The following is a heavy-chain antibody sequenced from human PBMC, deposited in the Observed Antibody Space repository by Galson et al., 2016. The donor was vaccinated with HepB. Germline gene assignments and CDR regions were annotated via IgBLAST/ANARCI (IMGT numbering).Heavy chain of an antibody. Sequence: SVKVSCKASGYTFTSYGISWVRQAPGQGLEWMGWISAYNGNTIYAQKLQGRVTMTTDTSTSTAYMELRSLSSDDTAVFYCARSEYSYGYLVYFDYWGQGTLVTVSS. J-gene: IGHJ4*02. CDR1: GYTFTSYG. D-gene: IGHD5-18*01. CDR3: ARSEYSYGYLVYFDY. V-gene: IGHV1-18*01. CDR2: ISAYNGNT.